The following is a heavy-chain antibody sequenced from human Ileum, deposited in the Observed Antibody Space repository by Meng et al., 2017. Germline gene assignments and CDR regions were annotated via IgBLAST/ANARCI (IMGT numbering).Heavy chain of an antibody. D-gene: IGHD6-19*01. J-gene: IGHJ4*02. CDR3: ARENSGWFF. V-gene: IGHV6-1*01. CDR2: TYYRSKWYY. Sequence: LQTGPRPVKPAQTLVLSCVITGTSVSRPSCGGYWFGPSLSRGLEWLGRTYYRSKWYYEHAVSVKSRISVNPDTSKNQFSLQLNSVTPEDTAVYFCARENSGWFFWGQGALVTVSS. CDR1: GTSVSRPSCG.